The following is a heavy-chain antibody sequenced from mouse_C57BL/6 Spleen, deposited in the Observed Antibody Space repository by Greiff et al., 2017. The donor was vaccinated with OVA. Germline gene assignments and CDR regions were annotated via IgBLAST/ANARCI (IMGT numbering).Heavy chain of an antibody. V-gene: IGHV1-64*01. CDR3: ARPYDYDVGAWFAY. Sequence: VQLQQPGAELVKPGASVKLSCKASGYTFTSYWMHWVKQRPGQGLEWIGMIHPNSGSTNYNEKFKSKATLTVDKSSSTAYMQLSSLTSEDSAVYYCARPYDYDVGAWFAYWGQGTLVTVSA. CDR1: GYTFTSYW. D-gene: IGHD2-4*01. CDR2: IHPNSGST. J-gene: IGHJ3*01.